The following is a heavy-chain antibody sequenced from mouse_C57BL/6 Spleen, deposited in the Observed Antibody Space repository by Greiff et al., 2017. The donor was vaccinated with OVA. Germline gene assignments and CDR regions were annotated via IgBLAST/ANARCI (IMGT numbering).Heavy chain of an antibody. D-gene: IGHD2-4*01. V-gene: IGHV1-82*01. CDR1: GYAFSSSW. Sequence: QVQLQQSGPELVKPGASVKISCKASGYAFSSSWMNWVKQRPGKGLEWIGRIYPGDGDTNYNGKFKGKATLTADKSSSTAYMQLSSLTSEDSAVYFCARGSYDYDGGTAMDYWGQGTSVTVSS. CDR3: ARGSYDYDGGTAMDY. CDR2: IYPGDGDT. J-gene: IGHJ4*01.